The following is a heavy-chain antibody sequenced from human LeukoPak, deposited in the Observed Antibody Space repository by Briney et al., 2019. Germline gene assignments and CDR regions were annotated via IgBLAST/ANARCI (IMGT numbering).Heavy chain of an antibody. J-gene: IGHJ4*02. Sequence: ASVKVSCKASGYTFTSYDINWVRQATGQGLEWMGWMNPNSGNTGYAQKFQGRVTITRSTSISTAYMELSSLRSEDTAVYYCARDRGYCSSTSCYTFDYWGQGTLVTVSS. CDR2: MNPNSGNT. CDR1: GYTFTSYD. CDR3: ARDRGYCSSTSCYTFDY. V-gene: IGHV1-8*03. D-gene: IGHD2-2*02.